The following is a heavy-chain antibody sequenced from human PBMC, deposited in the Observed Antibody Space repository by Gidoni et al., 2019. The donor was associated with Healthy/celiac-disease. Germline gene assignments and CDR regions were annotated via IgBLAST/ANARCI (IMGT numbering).Heavy chain of an antibody. J-gene: IGHJ3*02. CDR2: ISYDGSNK. Sequence: QVQLVESGGGVVQPGRSLRLSCAASGFTFTRSGMHWVRQAPGKGMEWVAVISYDGSNKYYADSVKGRFTISRDNSKNTLYLQMNSLRAEDTAVYYCALPCVYDSREDAFDIWGQGTMVTVSS. V-gene: IGHV3-30*03. CDR3: ALPCVYDSREDAFDI. CDR1: GFTFTRSG. D-gene: IGHD3-22*01.